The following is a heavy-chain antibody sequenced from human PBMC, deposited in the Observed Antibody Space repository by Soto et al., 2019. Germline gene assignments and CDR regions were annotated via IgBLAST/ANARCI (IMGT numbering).Heavy chain of an antibody. CDR1: GYTFTAYY. CDR2: INPKFGDT. V-gene: IGHV1-2*02. D-gene: IGHD3-10*02. CDR3: ARNMDYYYGRGSGNGHGV. J-gene: IGHJ6*02. Sequence: QVQLVHSGAEVKEPGDSVRVSCEASGYTFTAYYIHWVRQAPGQGLEWMGWINPKFGDTTYAQDFQGRVSMTRDMSISTVYMELSRLTSDDTAIYYCARNMDYYYGRGSGNGHGVWGQGTTVTVFS.